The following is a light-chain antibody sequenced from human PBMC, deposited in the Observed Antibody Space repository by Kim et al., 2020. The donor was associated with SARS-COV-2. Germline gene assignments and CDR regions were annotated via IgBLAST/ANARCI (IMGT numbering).Light chain of an antibody. CDR1: QNIGTS. J-gene: IGKJ1*01. CDR2: RAS. Sequence: SASVGDRITITCRASQNIGTSLAWFQQKSGKAPKVLIYRASSLESGVPSRFSGSGSGTEFTLTIDSLQPDDFATYFCQQYKSPTWTFGQGTKLEI. V-gene: IGKV1-5*03. CDR3: QQYKSPTWT.